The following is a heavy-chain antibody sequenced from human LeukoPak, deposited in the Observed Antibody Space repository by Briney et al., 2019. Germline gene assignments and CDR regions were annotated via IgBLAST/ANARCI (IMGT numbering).Heavy chain of an antibody. D-gene: IGHD2-2*01. V-gene: IGHV1-2*06. CDR1: GYTFTGYY. Sequence: ASVKVSCKASGYTFTGYYMHWVRQAPGQGLEWMGRINPNSGGTNYALKFQGRVTMTRDTSISTAYMELSRLRSDDTAVYYCARVRHCSSTSCYPFDPWGQGTLVTVSS. CDR2: INPNSGGT. CDR3: ARVRHCSSTSCYPFDP. J-gene: IGHJ5*02.